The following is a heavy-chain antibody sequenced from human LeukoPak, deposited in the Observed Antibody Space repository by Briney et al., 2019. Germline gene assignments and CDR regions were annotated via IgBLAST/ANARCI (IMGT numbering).Heavy chain of an antibody. CDR3: ARGSKLLWFGDMDV. CDR2: ISYDGSNE. D-gene: IGHD3-10*01. V-gene: IGHV3-30*04. J-gene: IGHJ6*03. Sequence: GSLRLSCAASGFTFSRYAMHWVRQTPGKRLEWAAVISYDGSNEYYTDSVKGRFTISRDNSKNTLYLQMNNLEVEDTAVYYCARGSKLLWFGDMDVWGKGTTVTVSS. CDR1: GFTFSRYA.